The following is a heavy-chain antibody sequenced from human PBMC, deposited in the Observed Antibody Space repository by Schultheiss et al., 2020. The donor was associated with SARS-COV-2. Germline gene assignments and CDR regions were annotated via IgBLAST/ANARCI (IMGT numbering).Heavy chain of an antibody. CDR3: ARSRGLRGKGGYCSGGSCYSERWFDP. CDR2: IYTSGST. Sequence: SETLSLTCTVSGGSISSYYWSWIRQPAGKGLEWIGRIYTSGSTNYNPSLKSRVTMSVDTSKNQFSLKLSSVTAADTAVYYCARSRGLRGKGGYCSGGSCYSERWFDPWGQGTLVTVSS. J-gene: IGHJ5*02. D-gene: IGHD2-15*01. V-gene: IGHV4-4*07. CDR1: GGSISSYY.